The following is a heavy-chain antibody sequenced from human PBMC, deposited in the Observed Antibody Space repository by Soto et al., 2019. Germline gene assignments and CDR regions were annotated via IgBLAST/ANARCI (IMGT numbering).Heavy chain of an antibody. CDR2: TSNKANSYTT. J-gene: IGHJ6*03. CDR1: GFTFSDHY. Sequence: EVKLVESGGGLVQPGGSLRLSCAASGFTFSDHYMDWVRQAPGKGLEWVGRTSNKANSYTTEYAASVKGRFTISSDDSKSALYLQMNSLKTEDTALYYCASQDYRQDYYYYYIDVWGSVTTVTVCS. CDR3: ASQDYRQDYYYYYIDV. V-gene: IGHV3-72*01. D-gene: IGHD4-17*01.